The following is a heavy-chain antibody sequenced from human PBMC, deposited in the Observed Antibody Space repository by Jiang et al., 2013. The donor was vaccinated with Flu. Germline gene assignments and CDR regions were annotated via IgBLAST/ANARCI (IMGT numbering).Heavy chain of an antibody. V-gene: IGHV1-3*01. CDR2: INAGNGNT. CDR3: ARSPGPNGDSPSSYYGMDV. CDR1: GYTFTSYA. Sequence: GAEVKKPGASVKVSCKASGYTFTSYAMHWVRQAPGQRLEWMGWINAGNGNTKYSQKFQGRVTITRDTSASTAYMELSSLRSEDTAVYYCARSPGPNGDSPSSYYGMDVWGQGTTVTVSS. J-gene: IGHJ6*02. D-gene: IGHD4-17*01.